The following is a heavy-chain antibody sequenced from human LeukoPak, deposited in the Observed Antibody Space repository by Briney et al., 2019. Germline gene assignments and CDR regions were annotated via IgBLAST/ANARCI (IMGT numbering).Heavy chain of an antibody. J-gene: IGHJ4*02. Sequence: PSETLSLTCTVSGGSINNYYWSWIRQPPGKGLEWIGEINHSGSTNYNPSLKSRVTISVDTSKNQFSLKLSSVTAADTAVYYCARENYGDQRFDYWGQGTLVTVSS. V-gene: IGHV4-34*01. CDR2: INHSGST. CDR1: GGSINNYY. D-gene: IGHD4-17*01. CDR3: ARENYGDQRFDY.